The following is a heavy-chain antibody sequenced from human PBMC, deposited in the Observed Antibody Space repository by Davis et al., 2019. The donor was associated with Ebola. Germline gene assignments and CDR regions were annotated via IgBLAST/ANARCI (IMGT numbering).Heavy chain of an antibody. Sequence: GSLRLSCTVSGASISSTDYYWGLIRQPPGKGLAWIASVYRSGSAYYNPSLESRVTISIDTSKNQFSLRLSSVTAADSAVYYCASLGDFWSGYYGDWGQGTLVTVSS. V-gene: IGHV4-39*01. D-gene: IGHD3-3*01. CDR1: GASISSTDYY. CDR2: VYRSGSA. CDR3: ASLGDFWSGYYGD. J-gene: IGHJ4*02.